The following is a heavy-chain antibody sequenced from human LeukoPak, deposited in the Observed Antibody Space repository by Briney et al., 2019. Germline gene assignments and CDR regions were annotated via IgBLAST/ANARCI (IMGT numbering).Heavy chain of an antibody. CDR2: LYSDGNT. V-gene: IGHV3-53*01. J-gene: IGHJ4*02. CDR3: ARGVELLAANTLAY. CDR1: GCTVITND. D-gene: IGHD1-7*01. Sequence: GGSLRLSCAASGCTVITNDMTWVRQAPGKGLEWVSVLYSDGNTKYADSVQGRFTISRDNSKNTLYLEMNSLSPDDTAVYYCARGVELLAANTLAYWGQGTLVTVSS.